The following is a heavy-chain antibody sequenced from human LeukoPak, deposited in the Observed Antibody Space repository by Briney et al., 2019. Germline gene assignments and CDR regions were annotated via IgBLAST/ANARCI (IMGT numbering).Heavy chain of an antibody. CDR2: IKQDGSEK. V-gene: IGHV3-7*05. CDR1: GFMFRSYW. J-gene: IGHJ3*02. Sequence: PGGSLRLSCAASGFMFRSYWMTWVRQAPGKGLEWVANIKQDGSEKNYLDSVRGRFTISRDDARNSLYLQMNSLRVEDTAVYYCARDQSIPNLDAFDIWVQGTMVTVSS. CDR3: ARDQSIPNLDAFDI. D-gene: IGHD1-14*01.